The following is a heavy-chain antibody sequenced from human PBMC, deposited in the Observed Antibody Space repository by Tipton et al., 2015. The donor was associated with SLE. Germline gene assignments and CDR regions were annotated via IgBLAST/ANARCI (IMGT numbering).Heavy chain of an antibody. CDR3: ARENIGYNYAFDM. CDR2: INHSGST. Sequence: TLSLTCAVYAGSFGGYYWSWIRQSPRKGLEWIGEINHSGSTNYNPSLKSRVTISVDTSKNQFSLKVSSVTAADTAVYYCARENIGYNYAFDMWGQGTMVTVSS. D-gene: IGHD5-24*01. J-gene: IGHJ3*02. V-gene: IGHV4-34*01. CDR1: AGSFGGYY.